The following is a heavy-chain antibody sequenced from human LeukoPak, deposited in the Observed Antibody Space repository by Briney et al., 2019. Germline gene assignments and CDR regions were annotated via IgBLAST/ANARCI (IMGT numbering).Heavy chain of an antibody. CDR2: ISYDGSIK. V-gene: IGHV3-30*18. D-gene: IGHD6-19*01. CDR3: AKSYDNGWYVCDY. CDR1: GFTFTTYG. Sequence: GRSLTLSCAASGFTFTTYGMHWVRRAPGKGLEWVAFISYDGSIKSYADSVKGRFAVSRDNSKNTLYLQMNSLRPEDTAFYYCAKSYDNGWYVCDYWGQGTLVTVSS. J-gene: IGHJ4*02.